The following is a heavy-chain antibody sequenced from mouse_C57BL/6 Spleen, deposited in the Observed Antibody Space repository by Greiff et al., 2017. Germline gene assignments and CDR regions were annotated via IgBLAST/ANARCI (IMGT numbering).Heavy chain of an antibody. V-gene: IGHV1-72*01. Sequence: QVQLQQSGAELVKPGASVKLSCKASGYTFTSYWMHWVKQRPGRGLEWIGRIDPNSGGTKYNEKFKSKATLTVDKPSSTAYMQLSSLTSEDAAVYYCARSRAYYYGSSDDFDYWGQGTTLTVSS. CDR3: ARSRAYYYGSSDDFDY. CDR2: IDPNSGGT. CDR1: GYTFTSYW. J-gene: IGHJ2*01. D-gene: IGHD1-1*01.